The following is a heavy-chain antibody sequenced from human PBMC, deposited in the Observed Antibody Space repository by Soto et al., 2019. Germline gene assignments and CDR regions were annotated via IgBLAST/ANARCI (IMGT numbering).Heavy chain of an antibody. V-gene: IGHV3-33*01. Sequence: QVQLVESGGGVVQPGRSLRLSCAASGFTFSSYGMHWVHQAPGKGLEWVAVIWYDGSNKYYADSVKGRFTISRDNSKNTLYLQMNSLRAEDTAVYYCARAIAAAGKGLDYWGQGTLVTVSS. CDR3: ARAIAAAGKGLDY. D-gene: IGHD6-13*01. CDR2: IWYDGSNK. J-gene: IGHJ4*02. CDR1: GFTFSSYG.